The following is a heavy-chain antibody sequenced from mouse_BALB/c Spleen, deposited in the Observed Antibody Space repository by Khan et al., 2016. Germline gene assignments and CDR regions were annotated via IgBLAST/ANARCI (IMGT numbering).Heavy chain of an antibody. CDR1: GYTFTGYW. V-gene: IGHV1-7*01. CDR3: ARYGDHY. Sequence: QVQLKQSGAELAKPGASVKMSCKASGYTFTGYWMHWVKQRPGQGLEWIGYINPSTGYTEYNQKFKDKATLTADKSSSTAYMQLSSLTSEDSAVDYCARYGDHYWGQGTTLTVSS. J-gene: IGHJ2*01. CDR2: INPSTGYT. D-gene: IGHD1-1*01.